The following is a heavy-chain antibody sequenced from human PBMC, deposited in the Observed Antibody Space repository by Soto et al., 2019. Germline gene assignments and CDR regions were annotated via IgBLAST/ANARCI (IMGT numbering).Heavy chain of an antibody. CDR1: AFTLKNFP. CDR3: AREKCSSTSCNHGMDV. J-gene: IGHJ6*02. Sequence: EAQLVESGGGPVKPGGSLRVSCVASAFTLKNFPMHWVRPAPGKGLQLLASITTTSTYKYYADSVKGRFSISRDNAKNSLYLELTNLRSEDTAVYYCAREKCSSTSCNHGMDVWGLGTTVTVSS. V-gene: IGHV3-21*01. D-gene: IGHD2-2*01. CDR2: ITTTSTYK.